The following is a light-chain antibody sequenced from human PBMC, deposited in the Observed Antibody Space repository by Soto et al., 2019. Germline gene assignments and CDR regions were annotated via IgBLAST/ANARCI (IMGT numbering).Light chain of an antibody. J-gene: IGKJ1*01. V-gene: IGKV1-5*01. CDR1: QSISSW. CDR3: KQYNTSSRT. Sequence: DFQMARSPSTLSASVGYMFAITGRAGQSISSWLEWYQQKPGKAHKLLIYAAYSLESGVQSRFSGSGSGTEFTLTIRSLQPDDFATYYCKQYNTSSRTFGQGTKVDI. CDR2: AAY.